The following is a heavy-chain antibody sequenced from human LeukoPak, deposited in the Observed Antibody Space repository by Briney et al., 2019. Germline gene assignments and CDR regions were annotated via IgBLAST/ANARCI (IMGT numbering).Heavy chain of an antibody. CDR1: GGSISSGGYY. D-gene: IGHD3-16*01. Sequence: PSETLSLTCTVSGGSISSGGYYWSWIRQHPGKGLEWTGYIYYRGSTYYNPSLKSRVTISVDTSKNQFSLKLSSVTAADTAVYYCARGGNLVYWFDPWGQGTLVTVSS. V-gene: IGHV4-31*03. CDR2: IYYRGST. J-gene: IGHJ5*02. CDR3: ARGGNLVYWFDP.